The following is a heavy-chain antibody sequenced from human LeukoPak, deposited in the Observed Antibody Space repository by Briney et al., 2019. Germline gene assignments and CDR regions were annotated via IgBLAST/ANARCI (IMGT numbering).Heavy chain of an antibody. V-gene: IGHV1-8*03. CDR3: ARSITMVRGSYYYYMDV. CDR1: GYTFTSYD. CDR2: MNPNSGNT. Sequence: ASVKVSCKASGYTFTSYDINWVRQATGQGLEWMGWMNPNSGNTGYAQKFQGRVTITRNTSISTAYMELSSLRSEDTAVYYCARSITMVRGSYYYYMDVWGKGTTVTVSS. D-gene: IGHD3-10*01. J-gene: IGHJ6*03.